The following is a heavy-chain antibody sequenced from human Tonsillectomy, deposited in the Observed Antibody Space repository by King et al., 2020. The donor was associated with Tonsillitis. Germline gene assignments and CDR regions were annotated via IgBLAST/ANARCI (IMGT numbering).Heavy chain of an antibody. J-gene: IGHJ4*02. Sequence: VQLVQSGGGVVQPGRSLRLSCAASGFTFSRYAMHWVRQAPGKGLEWVAVLSYDGSKKYYAASVKGRFTISRDNSNNTLYLQMNSLGAEDTAVYYCAKDLDFWSGYPPPQFDYWGQGTLVTVSS. CDR2: LSYDGSKK. CDR3: AKDLDFWSGYPPPQFDY. CDR1: GFTFSRYA. D-gene: IGHD3-3*01. V-gene: IGHV3-30*18.